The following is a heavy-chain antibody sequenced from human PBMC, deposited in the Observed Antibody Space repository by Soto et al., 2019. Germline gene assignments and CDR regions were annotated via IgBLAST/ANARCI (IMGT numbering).Heavy chain of an antibody. Sequence: QVQLVESGGGVVQPGRSLRLSCAASGFTFSSYGMHWVRQAPGKGLEWVAVISYDGSNKYYADSVKGRFTISRDNSKNTLYLQMNSLRAEDTAVYYCAKGRYYDSSGIYYYYYGMDVWGQGTTVTVSS. CDR1: GFTFSSYG. D-gene: IGHD3-22*01. J-gene: IGHJ6*02. V-gene: IGHV3-30*18. CDR2: ISYDGSNK. CDR3: AKGRYYDSSGIYYYYYGMDV.